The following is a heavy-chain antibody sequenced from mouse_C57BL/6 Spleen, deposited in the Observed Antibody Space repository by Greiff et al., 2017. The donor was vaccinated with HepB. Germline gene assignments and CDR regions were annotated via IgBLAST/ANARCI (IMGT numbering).Heavy chain of an antibody. J-gene: IGHJ2*01. CDR1: GYTFTSYW. CDR3: YYDGSYYFDY. Sequence: QVQLQQPGAELVKPGASVKLSCKASGYTFTSYWMHWVKQRPGQGLEWIGMIHPNSGSTNYNEKFKSKATLTVDKSSSTAYMQLSSLTSEDSAVYYCYYDGSYYFDYWGQGTTLTVSS. V-gene: IGHV1-64*01. CDR2: IHPNSGST. D-gene: IGHD1-1*01.